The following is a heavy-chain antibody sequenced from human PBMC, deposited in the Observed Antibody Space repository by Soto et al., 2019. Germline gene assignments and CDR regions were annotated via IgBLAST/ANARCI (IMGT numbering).Heavy chain of an antibody. D-gene: IGHD4-17*01. CDR2: IYYSGST. CDR1: GGSISSYY. Sequence: SETLSLTCTVSGGSISSYYWSWIRQPPGKGLEWIGYIYYSGSTNYNPSLKSRVTISVDTSKNQFSLKLSSVTAADTAVYYCARETTVTTAYYFDYWGQGTLVTVSS. V-gene: IGHV4-59*01. CDR3: ARETTVTTAYYFDY. J-gene: IGHJ4*02.